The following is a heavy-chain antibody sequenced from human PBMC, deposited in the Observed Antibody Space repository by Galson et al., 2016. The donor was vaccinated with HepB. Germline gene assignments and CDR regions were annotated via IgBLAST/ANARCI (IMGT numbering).Heavy chain of an antibody. CDR1: GFPFSSYA. D-gene: IGHD3-16*01. CDR2: ISGAGTA. V-gene: IGHV3-23*01. J-gene: IGHJ4*02. CDR3: FRVPKYYAYYSSGVGDC. Sequence: SLRLSCAASGFPFSSYAMSWVRQAPGKGLAWVSTISGAGTASYAYSVKGRFTISRDNSKNTLDLQMDSLRDEDTALYFCFRVPKYYAYYSSGVGDCWGQGTLLTVSS.